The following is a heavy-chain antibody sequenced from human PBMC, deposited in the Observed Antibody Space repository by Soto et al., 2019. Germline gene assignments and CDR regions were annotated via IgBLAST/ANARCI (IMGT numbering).Heavy chain of an antibody. J-gene: IGHJ6*03. CDR1: GGTFSSYT. Sequence: QVQLVQSGAEVKKPGSSVKVSCKASGGTFSSYTISWVRQAPGQGIEWMGRIIPILGIANYAQKFQDKVTITEDKAKGTDYMELSRLRSEDNAVYYCARAWSGVTTFLEYYYSDYMVVGGKGTTVTVSS. D-gene: IGHD4-17*01. V-gene: IGHV1-69*02. CDR3: ARAWSGVTTFLEYYYSDYMVV. CDR2: IIPILGIA.